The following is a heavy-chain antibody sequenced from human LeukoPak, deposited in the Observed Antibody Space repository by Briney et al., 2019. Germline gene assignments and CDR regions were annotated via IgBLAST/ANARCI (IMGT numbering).Heavy chain of an antibody. CDR1: GFIFSSYA. J-gene: IGHJ5*02. Sequence: PGGSLRLSCAASGFIFSSYAMHWVRQAPGKGLESVAVISYDGSNKYYADSVKGRFTMSRDNSKNTLYLQMNNLRAEDTAVYYCARDVPIFGVVDPQSLFDPWGQGTLVTVSS. CDR2: ISYDGSNK. V-gene: IGHV3-30*04. D-gene: IGHD3-3*02. CDR3: ARDVPIFGVVDPQSLFDP.